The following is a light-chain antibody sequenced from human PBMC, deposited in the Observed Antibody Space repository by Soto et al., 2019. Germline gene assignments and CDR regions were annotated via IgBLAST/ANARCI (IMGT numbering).Light chain of an antibody. Sequence: ELVMTQSPATLSVSPGERATLSCRASQSVSSNLAWYQQKPGQAPRLLTYGASSRATVIPDRFSGSGSGTDFTLTISSLQSEDFAVYYCQQYNNWPWTFGQGTKVDI. J-gene: IGKJ1*01. CDR2: GAS. CDR1: QSVSSN. V-gene: IGKV3D-15*01. CDR3: QQYNNWPWT.